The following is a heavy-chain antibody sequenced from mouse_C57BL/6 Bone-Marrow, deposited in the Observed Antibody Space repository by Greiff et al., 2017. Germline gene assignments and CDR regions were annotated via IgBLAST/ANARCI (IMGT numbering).Heavy chain of an antibody. D-gene: IGHD2-2*01. CDR2: IWTGGGT. V-gene: IGHV2-9-1*01. CDR1: GFSLTSYA. CDR3: ARKGYDGRSYYFDY. J-gene: IGHJ2*01. Sequence: VKVVESGPGLVAPSQSLSITCTVSGFSLTSYAISWVRQPPGKGLEWLGVIWTGGGTNYNSALKSRLSISKDNSKSQVFLKMNSLQTDDTARYYCARKGYDGRSYYFDYWGQGTTLTVSS.